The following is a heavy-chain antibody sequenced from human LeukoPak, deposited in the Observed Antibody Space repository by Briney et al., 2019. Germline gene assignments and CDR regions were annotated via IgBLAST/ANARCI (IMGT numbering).Heavy chain of an antibody. Sequence: SGGSVSLSCAASGLTFTNAWMMGLRPAPGKGGEGVGRIKGKEDGQTIDNAAPVKGRFTISRDDSKATLYLQMNSLKAEDTAVYYCTTDLGLTMIRGVIVYWGQGALVTVSS. J-gene: IGHJ4*02. CDR2: IKGKEDGQTI. CDR3: TTDLGLTMIRGVIVY. D-gene: IGHD3-10*01. CDR1: GLTFTNAW. V-gene: IGHV3-15*01.